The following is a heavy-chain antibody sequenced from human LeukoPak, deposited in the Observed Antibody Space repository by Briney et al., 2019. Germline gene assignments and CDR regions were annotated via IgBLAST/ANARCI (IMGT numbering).Heavy chain of an antibody. CDR2: IYPGDSDT. J-gene: IGHJ3*02. V-gene: IGHV5-51*01. Sequence: GESLKISCKGSGYSFISYWIAWVRQLPGTGLEWMGIIYPGDSDTRYSPSLQGQVTISADKSISTAYLQWSSLKASDTAMYYCARLRVAGSVGASEIWGQGTMVTVSS. CDR1: GYSFISYW. CDR3: ARLRVAGSVGASEI. D-gene: IGHD2-15*01.